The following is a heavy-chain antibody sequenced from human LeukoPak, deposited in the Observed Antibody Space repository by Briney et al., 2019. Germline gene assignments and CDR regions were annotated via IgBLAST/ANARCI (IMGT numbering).Heavy chain of an antibody. Sequence: GASVKVSCKASGYTFTGYYMHWVRQAPGQGLEWMGWINPNSGGTNYAQKFQGRVTMTRDTSISTAYMELSSPRSDDTAVYYCARVSVGHSYGCDYWGPGNLVTVSS. J-gene: IGHJ4*01. V-gene: IGHV1-2*02. CDR2: INPNSGGT. CDR3: ARVSVGHSYGCDY. CDR1: GYTFTGYY. D-gene: IGHD5-18*01.